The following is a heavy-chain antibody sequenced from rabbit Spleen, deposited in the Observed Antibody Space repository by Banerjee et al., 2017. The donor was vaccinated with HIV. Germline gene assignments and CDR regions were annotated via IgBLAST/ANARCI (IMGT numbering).Heavy chain of an antibody. CDR1: GFSFSSGYY. CDR3: ARFYAGYGDFGHAAM. CDR2: IAAGSGGST. J-gene: IGHJ3*01. V-gene: IGHV1S40*01. D-gene: IGHD7-1*01. Sequence: QSLEESGGGLVQPEGSLTLTCTASGFSFSSGYYMCWVRQAPGKGLEWIACIAAGSGGSTYYASWAKGRFTISKTSSTTVTLQMTSLTAADTATYFCARFYAGYGDFGHAAMWGQGTLVTVS.